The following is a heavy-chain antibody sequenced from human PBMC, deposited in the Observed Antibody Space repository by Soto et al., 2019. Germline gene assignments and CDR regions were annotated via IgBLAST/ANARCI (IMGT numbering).Heavy chain of an antibody. J-gene: IGHJ5*02. Sequence: SETLSLTCTVSGGSISRYYWSWIRQPPGEGLEWIGYIHHSGSTNYNPFLKSRVTISLDTSKNQFYLKLNSVTAADTAVYYCARNGYDYPNCSDPSGQGPLVTVSS. V-gene: IGHV4-59*01. CDR2: IHHSGST. CDR1: GGSISRYY. CDR3: ARNGYDYPNCSDP. D-gene: IGHD3-22*01.